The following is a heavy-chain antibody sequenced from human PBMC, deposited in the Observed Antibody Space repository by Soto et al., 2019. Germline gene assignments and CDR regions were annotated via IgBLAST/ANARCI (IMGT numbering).Heavy chain of an antibody. V-gene: IGHV2-5*02. D-gene: IGHD6-13*01. CDR1: GFSLSTSGVG. Sequence: QITLKESGPTLVKPTQTLTLTCTFSGFSLSTSGVGVGWIRQPPGKALEWLALIYWDDDKRYSPSLKSRLTITKDTSKNQVVLTMTNMDPVDTATYYCAHSHIAAAGTDPYYFDYWGQGTLVTVSS. CDR3: AHSHIAAAGTDPYYFDY. J-gene: IGHJ4*02. CDR2: IYWDDDK.